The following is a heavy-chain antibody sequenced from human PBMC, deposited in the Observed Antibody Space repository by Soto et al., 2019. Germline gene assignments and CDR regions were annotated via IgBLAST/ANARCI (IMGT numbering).Heavy chain of an antibody. Sequence: PSETLSLTCAFSCGSIISGGYSWSWIRQPPGKGLEWIGYIYHSGSTYYNPSLKSRVTISVDRSKNQFSLKLSSVTAADTAVYYCARPRAGTGYDRYAFDIWGQGTMVTVSS. V-gene: IGHV4-30-2*01. D-gene: IGHD5-12*01. CDR2: IYHSGST. CDR3: ARPRAGTGYDRYAFDI. J-gene: IGHJ3*02. CDR1: CGSIISGGYS.